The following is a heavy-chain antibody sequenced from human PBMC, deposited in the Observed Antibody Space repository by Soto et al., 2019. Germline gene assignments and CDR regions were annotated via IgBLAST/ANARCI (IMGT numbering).Heavy chain of an antibody. V-gene: IGHV4-61*01. Sequence: SETLSLTCTVSGGSAPSGSYYWSWIRQPPGKGLEWIGYIYYSGNTNYNPSLKSRVTISVDTSKNQISLKLRSVTAADTAVYYCARQQMVRGVIPTWFDPWGQGTLVTVSS. CDR3: ARQQMVRGVIPTWFDP. D-gene: IGHD3-10*01. J-gene: IGHJ5*02. CDR2: IYYSGNT. CDR1: GGSAPSGSYY.